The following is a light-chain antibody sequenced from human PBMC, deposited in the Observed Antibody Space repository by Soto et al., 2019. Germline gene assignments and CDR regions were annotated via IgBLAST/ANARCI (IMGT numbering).Light chain of an antibody. J-gene: IGLJ1*01. CDR1: SSDVGGYNY. CDR2: DVS. CDR3: SSYTTSNTRQIV. V-gene: IGLV2-14*03. Sequence: QFALTQPASVSGSPGQSITISCTGTSSDVGGYNYVSWYQHHPGKAPKLMIFDVSNRPSGVSNRFSGSKSGNTASLTISGLQPEDDADYYCSSYTTSNTRQIVFGTGTKLTVL.